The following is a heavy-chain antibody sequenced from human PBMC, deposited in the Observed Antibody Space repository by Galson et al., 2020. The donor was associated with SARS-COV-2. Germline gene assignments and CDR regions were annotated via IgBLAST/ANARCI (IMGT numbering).Heavy chain of an antibody. CDR3: ARDWGSGRYYRVDP. CDR2: MSPSGGT. Sequence: SETLSLTCTVSGGSMNSGSSYWSWIRQPAGKGLEWIGRMSPSGGTNYNPYLQSRVTITVDTSKTQFSLKLTSVTAADPAVYYCARDWGSGRYYRVDPWCQGTLVTVSS. J-gene: IGHJ5*02. V-gene: IGHV4-61*02. CDR1: GGSMNSGSSY. D-gene: IGHD3-10*01.